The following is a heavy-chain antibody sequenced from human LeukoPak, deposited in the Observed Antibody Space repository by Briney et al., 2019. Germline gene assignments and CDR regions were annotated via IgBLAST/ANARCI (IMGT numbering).Heavy chain of an antibody. CDR2: MWDDGTNE. D-gene: IGHD6-13*01. Sequence: QPGGSLRLSCAVSGFNFGIYGMPWVRQAPGKGLEWVAVMWDDGTNEYYVESVKGRFTISKDNGKRTLYLQMNSLRVEDTAVYYCARDIFGSSRPSEYWGQGTLVVVSS. CDR3: ARDIFGSSRPSEY. J-gene: IGHJ4*02. CDR1: GFNFGIYG. V-gene: IGHV3-33*08.